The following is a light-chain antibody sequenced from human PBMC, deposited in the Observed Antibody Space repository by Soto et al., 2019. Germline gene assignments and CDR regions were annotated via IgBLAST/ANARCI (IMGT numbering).Light chain of an antibody. CDR3: CSYAGSYTYV. J-gene: IGLJ1*01. Sequence: QSVLTQPRSVSGSPGQSVTVSCSGSSSDVGSYDYVSWYQQYPGKAPKLIIYDISKRPSGVPDRFSGSKSGNTASLTISGLLPEDEADYYCCSYAGSYTYVFGPGTKVTVL. V-gene: IGLV2-11*01. CDR2: DIS. CDR1: SSDVGSYDY.